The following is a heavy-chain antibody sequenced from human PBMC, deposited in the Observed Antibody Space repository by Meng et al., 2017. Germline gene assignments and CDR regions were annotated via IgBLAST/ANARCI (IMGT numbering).Heavy chain of an antibody. CDR3: ARKPALAYCGGDCRNYYYGMDV. Sequence: ASVKVFCKASGYTFTSYAMNWVRQAPGQGLEWMGWINTNTGNPTYAQGFTGRFVFSLDTSVSTAYLQISSLKAEDTAVYYCARKPALAYCGGDCRNYYYGMDVWGQGTTVTVSS. J-gene: IGHJ6*02. CDR1: GYTFTSYA. D-gene: IGHD2-21*02. CDR2: INTNTGNP. V-gene: IGHV7-4-1*02.